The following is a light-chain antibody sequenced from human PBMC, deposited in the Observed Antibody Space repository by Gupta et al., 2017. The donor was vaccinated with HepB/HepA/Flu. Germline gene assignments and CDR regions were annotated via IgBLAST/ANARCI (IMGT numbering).Light chain of an antibody. CDR1: QSFTSGY. V-gene: IGKV3-20*01. CDR2: GAS. Sequence: EIVLTQSPCTLSLSPGERATLSCRASQSFTSGYLAWYQQKPGQAPRLLIYGASSRATDIPDRFSGSGSGTDFTLTISRLEPEDFAVYYCQHYDYSIPLSFGGGTKVEMK. CDR3: QHYDYSIPLS. J-gene: IGKJ4*01.